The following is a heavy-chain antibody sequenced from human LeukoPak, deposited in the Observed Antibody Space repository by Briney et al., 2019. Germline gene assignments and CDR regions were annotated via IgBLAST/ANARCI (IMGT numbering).Heavy chain of an antibody. CDR2: IGSNGNT. CDR3: AKGTAWYSSSWYLAY. J-gene: IGHJ4*02. D-gene: IGHD6-13*01. V-gene: IGHV3-23*01. Sequence: GGSLRLSCAASGFAFSNHAMNWVRQAPGKGLEWVSSIGSNGNTFYADSVKGRFTISRDNSQDTLFLQMNSLRAEDTAVYFCAKGTAWYSSSWYLAYWGQGTLVTVSS. CDR1: GFAFSNHA.